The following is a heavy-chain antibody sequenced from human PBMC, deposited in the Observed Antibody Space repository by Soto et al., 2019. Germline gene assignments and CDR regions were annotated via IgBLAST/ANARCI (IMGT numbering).Heavy chain of an antibody. CDR1: GFTFSSYA. CDR3: GITIFGVVTNDVFDS. Sequence: GGSLRLSCAASGFTFSSYAMSWVRQAPGKGLEWVSAISGSGGSTYYADSVKGRFTISRDNSKNTLYLQMNSLRAEDTAVYYCGITIFGVVTNDVFDSWGQGTMVTVSS. J-gene: IGHJ3*02. V-gene: IGHV3-23*01. CDR2: ISGSGGST. D-gene: IGHD3-3*01.